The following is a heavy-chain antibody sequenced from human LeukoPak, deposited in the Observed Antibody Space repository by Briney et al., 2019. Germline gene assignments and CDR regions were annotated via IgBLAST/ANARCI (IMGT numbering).Heavy chain of an antibody. CDR1: GYTFTGYY. D-gene: IGHD2-15*01. J-gene: IGHJ4*02. Sequence: ASAKVSCKASGYTFTGYYMHWVRPAPGQGLEWMGWINPNSGGTNYAQKFQGRVTMTRDTSISTAYMELSRLRSDDTAVYYCARDENPSVYCSGGSCYEAGYWGQGTLVTVSS. CDR3: ARDENPSVYCSGGSCYEAGY. V-gene: IGHV1-2*02. CDR2: INPNSGGT.